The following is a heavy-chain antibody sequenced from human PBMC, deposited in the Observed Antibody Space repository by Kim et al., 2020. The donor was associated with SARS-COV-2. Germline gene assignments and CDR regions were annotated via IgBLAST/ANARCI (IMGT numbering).Heavy chain of an antibody. D-gene: IGHD6-13*01. CDR2: IYPGDSDT. CDR3: ARHIYSSSSLYYYYYYGMDV. CDR1: GYSFTSYW. V-gene: IGHV5-51*01. J-gene: IGHJ6*04. Sequence: GEALKISCKGSGYSFTSYWIGWVRQMPGKGLEWMGIIYPGDSDTRYSPSFQGQVTISADKSIRTAYLQWSSLKASDTAMYYCARHIYSSSSLYYYYYYGMDVWGKGDTVTVSS.